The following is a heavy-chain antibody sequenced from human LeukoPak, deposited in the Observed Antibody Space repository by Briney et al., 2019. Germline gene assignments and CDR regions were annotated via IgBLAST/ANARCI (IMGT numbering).Heavy chain of an antibody. V-gene: IGHV3-21*01. CDR3: ARDNHFYGSGSYYPGFDY. J-gene: IGHJ4*02. CDR1: GFTFSSYS. Sequence: GGSLRLSCAASGFTFSSYSMNWVRQAPGKGLEWVSSISSSSSYIYYADSVKGRFTISRDNAENSLYLQMNSLRAEDTAVYYCARDNHFYGSGSYYPGFDYWGQGTLVTVSS. CDR2: ISSSSSYI. D-gene: IGHD3-10*01.